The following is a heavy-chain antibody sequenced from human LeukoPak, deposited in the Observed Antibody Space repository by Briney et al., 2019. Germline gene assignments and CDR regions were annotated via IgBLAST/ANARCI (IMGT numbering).Heavy chain of an antibody. V-gene: IGHV3-23*01. D-gene: IGHD2-8*01. CDR3: AKQSYARSLGE. CDR2: TNSGGTST. CDR1: GFNFSDFS. Sequence: SGGSLRLSCAASGFNFSDFSMSWVRQAPGKGLEWISTTNSGGTSTYYAESVKGRFTISRDNFKNTLYLQMSSLRVEDTAVYYCAKQSYARSLGEGGPGTLVSVSS. J-gene: IGHJ4*02.